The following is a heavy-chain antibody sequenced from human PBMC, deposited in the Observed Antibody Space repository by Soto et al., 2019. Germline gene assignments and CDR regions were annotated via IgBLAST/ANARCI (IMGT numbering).Heavy chain of an antibody. Sequence: LSLTCTVSGGSISSSSYYWGWIRQPPGKGLEWIGSIYYSGSTYYNPSLKSRVTISVDTSKNQFSLRLSSVTAADTAVYYCAKTYYDYVWGSYRPDAFDIWGQGTMATVSS. CDR1: GGSISSSSYY. CDR3: AKTYYDYVWGSYRPDAFDI. D-gene: IGHD3-16*02. V-gene: IGHV4-39*01. J-gene: IGHJ3*02. CDR2: IYYSGST.